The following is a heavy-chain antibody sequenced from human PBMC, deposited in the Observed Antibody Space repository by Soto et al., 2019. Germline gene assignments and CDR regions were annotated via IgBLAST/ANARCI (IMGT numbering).Heavy chain of an antibody. CDR2: IYYTGST. Sequence: QVQLQESGPGLVKPSQTLSLTGTVSGGSVNRGDYYWDWIRQSPGKDMEWIGYIYYTGSTYYNPALTSRVIISADTSKNHFSLKLTSLTAADTAVYYCARLGHALDYWGQGTLVTVSS. J-gene: IGHJ4*02. V-gene: IGHV4-30-4*01. CDR3: ARLGHALDY. CDR1: GGSVNRGDYY.